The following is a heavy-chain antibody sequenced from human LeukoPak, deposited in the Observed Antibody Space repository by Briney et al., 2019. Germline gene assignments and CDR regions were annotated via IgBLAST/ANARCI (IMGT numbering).Heavy chain of an antibody. CDR2: ISGYNGNT. V-gene: IGHV1-18*01. Sequence: ASVKVSCKASGYTFSSYGINWARQAPGQGLEWMGWISGYNGNTNYAQKFQGRVTMTTDTSTSTAYMELSRLRSDDTAVYYCARDRSGLRSSSNDYWGQGTLVTVSS. CDR1: GYTFSSYG. J-gene: IGHJ4*02. CDR3: ARDRSGLRSSSNDY. D-gene: IGHD5-12*01.